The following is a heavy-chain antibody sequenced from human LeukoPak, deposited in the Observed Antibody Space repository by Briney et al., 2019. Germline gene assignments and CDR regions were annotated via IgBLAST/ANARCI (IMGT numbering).Heavy chain of an antibody. Sequence: PSETLSLTCTVSGGSISSYYWSWIRQPPGKGLKWIGYIYYSGSTNYNPSLKSRVTISVDTSKNQFSLKLSSVTAADTAVYYCARGGMATVHFDYWGQGTLVTVSS. CDR1: GGSISSYY. J-gene: IGHJ4*02. V-gene: IGHV4-59*01. CDR3: ARGGMATVHFDY. D-gene: IGHD5-24*01. CDR2: IYYSGST.